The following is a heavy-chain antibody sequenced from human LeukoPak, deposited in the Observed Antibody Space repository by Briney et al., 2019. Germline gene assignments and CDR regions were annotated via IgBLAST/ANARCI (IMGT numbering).Heavy chain of an antibody. Sequence: PSETLSLTCTVSGGSINTNNYYWAWIRQPPGKDLEWIGTIYYSGTTYYNPSLKSRVTISVDTSKNQFSLTLSSVTAADTAVYYCARGPLLDYDGGGYYYFDYWGQGTLVTVSS. CDR1: GGSINTNNYY. D-gene: IGHD3-22*01. V-gene: IGHV4-39*07. CDR2: IYYSGTT. CDR3: ARGPLLDYDGGGYYYFDY. J-gene: IGHJ4*02.